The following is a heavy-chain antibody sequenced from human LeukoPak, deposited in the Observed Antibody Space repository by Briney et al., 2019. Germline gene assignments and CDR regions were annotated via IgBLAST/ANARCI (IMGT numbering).Heavy chain of an antibody. J-gene: IGHJ6*02. CDR2: ISGSGGST. Sequence: TGGSLRLSCAASGFTFSSYAMSWVRLAPGKGLEWVSAISGSGGSTYYADSVKGRFTISRDNSKNTLYLQMNSLRAEDTAVYYCAKPVTAAAGFYYYGMDVWGQGTTVTVSS. D-gene: IGHD6-13*01. CDR1: GFTFSSYA. CDR3: AKPVTAAAGFYYYGMDV. V-gene: IGHV3-23*01.